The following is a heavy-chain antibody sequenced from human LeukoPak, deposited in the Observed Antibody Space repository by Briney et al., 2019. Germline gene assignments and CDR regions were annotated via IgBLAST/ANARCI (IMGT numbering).Heavy chain of an antibody. J-gene: IGHJ6*02. V-gene: IGHV4-59*06. CDR1: RGPISSHY. CDR3: ARYDFWSIYYYGMDV. Sequence: PSETLSLTCTVSRGPISSHYWSWIRQPPGKGLEWIGYIYYSGSTYYSPSLKSRVTISVDTSKNQFSLKLNSVTAADTAVYYCARYDFWSIYYYGMDVWGQGTTVTVSS. CDR2: IYYSGST. D-gene: IGHD3-3*01.